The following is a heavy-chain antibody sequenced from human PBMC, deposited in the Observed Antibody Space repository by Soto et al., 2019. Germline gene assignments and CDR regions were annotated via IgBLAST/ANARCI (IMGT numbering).Heavy chain of an antibody. CDR2: ISPYDGNT. J-gene: IGHJ6*02. V-gene: IGHV1-18*01. CDR3: ARGGYYDSSGSRNYHYYGMNV. D-gene: IGHD3-22*01. Sequence: ASVNVSCKASGYTFSSYGINWVRQAPGQGLEWLGWISPYDGNTKYAQILQGRVSMTTDTSTKTAYMEVRSLRSDDTAVYYCARGGYYDSSGSRNYHYYGMNVWGQGTTVTVSS. CDR1: GYTFSSYG.